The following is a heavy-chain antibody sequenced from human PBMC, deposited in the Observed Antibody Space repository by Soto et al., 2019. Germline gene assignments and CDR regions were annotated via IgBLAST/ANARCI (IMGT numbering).Heavy chain of an antibody. CDR1: GFTFSIYA. J-gene: IGHJ4*02. CDR3: AKDPNGDYVGAFDS. D-gene: IGHD4-17*01. Sequence: GGSLRLSCSASGFTFSIYAMHWVRQAPGKGLEYVSSISTNGGATVYADSVKGRFTISRDNSKNTLYLQLNSLRAEDTAIYFCAKDPNGDYVGAFDSWGQGSLVTVSS. CDR2: ISTNGGAT. V-gene: IGHV3-64*04.